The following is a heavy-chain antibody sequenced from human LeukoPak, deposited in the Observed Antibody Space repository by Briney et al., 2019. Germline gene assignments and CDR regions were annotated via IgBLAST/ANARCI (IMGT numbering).Heavy chain of an antibody. Sequence: ASVKVSCKASGYTFTSYDINWVRQATGQGLEWMGWMNPNSGGTNYAQKFQGRVTMTRDTSISTAYMELSRLRSDDTAVYYCAREYYDRWHWGQGTLVTVSS. J-gene: IGHJ4*02. V-gene: IGHV1-2*02. CDR3: AREYYDRWH. CDR2: MNPNSGGT. CDR1: GYTFTSYD. D-gene: IGHD3-3*01.